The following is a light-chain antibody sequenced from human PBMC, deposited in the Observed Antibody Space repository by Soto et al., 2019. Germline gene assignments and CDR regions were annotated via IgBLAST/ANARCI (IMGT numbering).Light chain of an antibody. CDR2: DNS. CDR1: SSNIGADYD. CDR3: QSCDSSLSGPV. J-gene: IGLJ2*01. Sequence: QSVLTQPPSVSGAPGQRVTISCTGSSSNIGADYDVHWYQQLPGTEHWYQQLPGTAPKLLIYDNSNRPSGVPDRFSASKSGTSASLAITGLQAEDEADYYCQSCDSSLSGPVFGGGTQLTVL. V-gene: IGLV1-40*01.